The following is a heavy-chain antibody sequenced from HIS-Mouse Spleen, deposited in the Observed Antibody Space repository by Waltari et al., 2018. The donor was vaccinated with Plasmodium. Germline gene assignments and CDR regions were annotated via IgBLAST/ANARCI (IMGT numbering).Heavy chain of an antibody. J-gene: IGHJ4*02. V-gene: IGHV3-23*01. CDR1: GFPFTRYA. D-gene: IGHD7-27*01. CDR3: AKSSKGTGDLWDY. CDR2: ISGSGGST. Sequence: EVKLLESGGGLVQPGGSLSLSCAASGFPFTRYAMSWFRQAPGKGLELFSAISGSGGSTYYADSVKGRFTISRDNSKNTLYLQMNSLRAEDTAVYYCAKSSKGTGDLWDYWGQGTLVTVSS.